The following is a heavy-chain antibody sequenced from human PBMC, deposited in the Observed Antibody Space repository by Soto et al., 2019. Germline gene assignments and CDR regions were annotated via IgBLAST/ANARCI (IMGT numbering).Heavy chain of an antibody. J-gene: IGHJ2*01. Sequence: SETLSLTSAVYSESFSGFYWSWIRQPPGKGLEWIGEINHSGSTNYNPSLKSRVTISVDTSRNQFSLNLNSVTAADTAVYYCARGANWRVSWYFDLWGRGTLVTVSS. D-gene: IGHD1-1*01. CDR2: INHSGST. CDR1: SESFSGFY. V-gene: IGHV4-34*01. CDR3: ARGANWRVSWYFDL.